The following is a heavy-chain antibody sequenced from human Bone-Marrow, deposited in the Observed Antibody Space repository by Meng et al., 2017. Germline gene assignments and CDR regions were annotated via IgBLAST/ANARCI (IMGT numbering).Heavy chain of an antibody. D-gene: IGHD1-26*01. CDR2: TSRDGSDT. CDR3: AAAWELLPPGY. J-gene: IGHJ4*02. V-gene: IGHV3-74*02. CDR1: GFTISTYW. Sequence: VQLVESGGGVVQPGRSLRLSCLASGFTISTYWLHWVRQAPGKGLVWVSRTSRDGSDTVYADSVKGRFTMSRDNAKNTLYLQMNSLRAEDTAVYYCAAAWELLPPGYWGQGTLVTVSS.